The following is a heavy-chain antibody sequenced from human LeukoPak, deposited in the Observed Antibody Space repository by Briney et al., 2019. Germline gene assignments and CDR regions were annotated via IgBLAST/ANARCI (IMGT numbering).Heavy chain of an antibody. Sequence: PSETLSLTCTVSGGSISGYYWGWIRQPPGKGLEWIGSMYYSGSTYYNPSLKSRVAISADTSKNQFSLKLSSVTAADTAVYYCARHEWRSPFDYWGQGTLVTVSS. V-gene: IGHV4-39*01. CDR1: GGSISGYY. D-gene: IGHD2-8*01. CDR2: MYYSGST. J-gene: IGHJ4*02. CDR3: ARHEWRSPFDY.